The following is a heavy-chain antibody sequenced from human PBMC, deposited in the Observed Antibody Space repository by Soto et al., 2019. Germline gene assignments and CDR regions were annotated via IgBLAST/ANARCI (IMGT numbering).Heavy chain of an antibody. V-gene: IGHV3-11*01. D-gene: IGHD6-13*01. CDR3: ARQYSSSWYIDY. J-gene: IGHJ4*02. CDR2: ISGSGSTI. CDR1: GFTFSDYY. Sequence: SLRLSCAASGFTFSDYYMSWIRQAPGKGLEWVSYISGSGSTIYYADSVKGRFTISRDNAKNSLYLQMNSLRAEDTAVYYCARQYSSSWYIDYWGQGTLVTVSS.